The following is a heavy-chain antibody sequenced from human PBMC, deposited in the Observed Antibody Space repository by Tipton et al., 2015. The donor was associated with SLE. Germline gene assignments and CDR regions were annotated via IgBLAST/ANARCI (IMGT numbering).Heavy chain of an antibody. CDR3: GVFDSSGYYESAPDY. Sequence: LRLSCTVSGGFISSSTNFWGWIRQPPGKGLEWIGNVYYTGSTNYSPSLQSRVTISVDTSKNQFSLKLNSVTAADTAVYYCGVFDSSGYYESAPDYWGQGTLFTVSS. D-gene: IGHD3-22*01. V-gene: IGHV4-39*01. CDR2: VYYTGST. J-gene: IGHJ4*02. CDR1: GGFISSSTNF.